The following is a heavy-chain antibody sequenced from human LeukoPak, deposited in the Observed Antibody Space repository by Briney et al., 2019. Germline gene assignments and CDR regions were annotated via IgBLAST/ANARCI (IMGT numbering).Heavy chain of an antibody. CDR1: GFTFSNHG. J-gene: IGHJ4*02. D-gene: IGHD3-16*01. CDR2: ISPSGDIT. V-gene: IGHV3-23*01. CDR3: AKARAVWGSYIL. Sequence: GGSLRLSCAASGFTFSNHGMNWVRQAPGKGLEWVSGISPSGDITYYADSVKGRFTISRDNSKNTLYLQMNSLRAEDTAVYYCAKARAVWGSYILWGQGTLVTVSS.